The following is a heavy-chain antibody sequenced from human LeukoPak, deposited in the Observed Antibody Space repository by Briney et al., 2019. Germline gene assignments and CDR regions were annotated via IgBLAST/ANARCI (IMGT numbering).Heavy chain of an antibody. CDR2: INPNSGGT. V-gene: IGHV1-2*02. CDR3: ARDYGDYFDY. D-gene: IGHD3-16*01. CDR1: GYSFILYG. Sequence: ASVKVSCKTSGYSFILYGISWVRQAPGQGPEWMGWINPNSGGTNYAQKFQGRVTMTRDTSISTAYMELSRLRSDDTAVYYCARDYGDYFDYWGQGTLVTVSS. J-gene: IGHJ4*02.